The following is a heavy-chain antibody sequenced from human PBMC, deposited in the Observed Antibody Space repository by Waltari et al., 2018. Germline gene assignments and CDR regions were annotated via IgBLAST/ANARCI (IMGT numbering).Heavy chain of an antibody. CDR1: GGSISLVGYS. J-gene: IGHJ4*02. CDR3: ARYSGGNSKFDY. Sequence: QVQLQESGPGLVKPSQTLSLTCPVSGGSISLVGYSRGWLRQHPGKGLEWIGYIYYSGSTYYNPSLKSLVTISVDTSKNQFSLKLSSVTAADTAVYYCARYSGGNSKFDYWGQGTLVTVSS. D-gene: IGHD2-21*01. CDR2: IYYSGST. V-gene: IGHV4-31*01.